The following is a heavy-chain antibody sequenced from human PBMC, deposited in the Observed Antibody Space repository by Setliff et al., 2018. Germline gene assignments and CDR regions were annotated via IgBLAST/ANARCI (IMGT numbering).Heavy chain of an antibody. Sequence: RASVKVSCKSSGFTFTDYGITWVRQVPGQGLEWMGWINNYNFNTQYAQKFQGRVTVTTDTSTTTAYMELRSLRADDTAIYYCVKSPSGAYEHYFEDWGQGTLVNVSS. CDR1: GFTFTDYG. D-gene: IGHD1-26*01. J-gene: IGHJ4*02. CDR3: VKSPSGAYEHYFED. V-gene: IGHV1-18*01. CDR2: INNYNFNT.